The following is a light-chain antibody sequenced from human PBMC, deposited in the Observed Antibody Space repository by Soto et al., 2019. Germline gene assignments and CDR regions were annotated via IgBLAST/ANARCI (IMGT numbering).Light chain of an antibody. CDR2: DVS. V-gene: IGLV2-14*01. Sequence: QSALTQPTSVSGSPGQSITISCTGTRSDVGGYNYVSWYHQHPGKAPKLMIYDVSNRPSGVSNRFSGSKSGNTASLTISGLQAEDEADYYCSSYTSSSTLGVFGGGTKLTVL. J-gene: IGLJ2*01. CDR1: RSDVGGYNY. CDR3: SSYTSSSTLGV.